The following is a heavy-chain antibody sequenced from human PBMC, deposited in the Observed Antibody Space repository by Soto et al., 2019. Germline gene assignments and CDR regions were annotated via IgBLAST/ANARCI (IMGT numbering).Heavy chain of an antibody. V-gene: IGHV1-18*01. Sequence: ASVRVALKSAGYPLSQQCMRGVRQAPRQRLEWMGWISAYNGNTNYAQKLQGRVTMTTDTSTSTAYMELRSLRSDDTAVYYCARGITIFGVVITYYMDVWAKGPRSPSP. CDR2: ISAYNGNT. D-gene: IGHD3-3*01. CDR1: GYPLSQQC. CDR3: ARGITIFGVVITYYMDV. J-gene: IGHJ6*03.